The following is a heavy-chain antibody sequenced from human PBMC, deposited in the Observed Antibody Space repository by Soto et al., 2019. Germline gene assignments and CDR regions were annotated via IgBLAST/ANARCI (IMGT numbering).Heavy chain of an antibody. D-gene: IGHD3-16*02. Sequence: SETLSLTCAVYGGSFSGYYWSWIRQPPGKGLEWIGEINHSGSTNYNPSLKSRVTISVDKSKNQFSLKVNSVTAADTAVYYCARAPRSKITFGGLIVKAVGSFDIWGQGTMVTVSS. J-gene: IGHJ3*02. V-gene: IGHV4-34*01. CDR1: GGSFSGYY. CDR3: ARAPRSKITFGGLIVKAVGSFDI. CDR2: INHSGST.